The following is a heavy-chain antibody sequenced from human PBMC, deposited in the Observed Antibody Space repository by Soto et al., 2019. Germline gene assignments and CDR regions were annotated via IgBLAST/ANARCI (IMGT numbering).Heavy chain of an antibody. D-gene: IGHD6-6*01. CDR2: ISSNGVGT. J-gene: IGHJ6*03. V-gene: IGHV3-64*01. Sequence: GGSLRLSCAASGFTFASHAMNWVRQAPGKGLECVSGISSNGVGTYYATSVQGRFTISRDNSKNTVYLQMGSLRPEDMAVYYCARRARPDFYYMDVWGKGTTVTVSS. CDR1: GFTFASHA. CDR3: ARRARPDFYYMDV.